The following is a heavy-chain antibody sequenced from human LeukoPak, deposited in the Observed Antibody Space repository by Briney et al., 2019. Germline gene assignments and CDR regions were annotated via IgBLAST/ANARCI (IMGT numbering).Heavy chain of an antibody. CDR3: ARDQANRIDC. V-gene: IGHV4-39*02. CDR2: IYYRGST. D-gene: IGHD2/OR15-2a*01. J-gene: IGHJ4*02. CDR1: GGSISSSSYY. Sequence: SETLSLTCTVSGGSISSSSYYWGWIRQAPGKGFEWIGSIYYRGSTYYSPSLKSRLTISVDTSRNQFSLKLSSVTAADTAVYYCARDQANRIDCWGQGTLVTVSS.